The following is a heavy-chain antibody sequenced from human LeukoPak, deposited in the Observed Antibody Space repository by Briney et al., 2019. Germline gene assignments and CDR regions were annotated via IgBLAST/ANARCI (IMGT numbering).Heavy chain of an antibody. CDR3: ATTFYDSSGYYLSYFDY. CDR2: IIPIFGTA. J-gene: IGHJ4*02. V-gene: IGHV1-69*05. Sequence: SVKVSCKASGGTFSSYAISWVRQAPGQGLEWMGGIIPIFGTANYAQKFQGRVTITTDESTSTAYMELSSLRSVDTAVYYCATTFYDSSGYYLSYFDYWAREPWSPSPQ. D-gene: IGHD3-22*01. CDR1: GGTFSSYA.